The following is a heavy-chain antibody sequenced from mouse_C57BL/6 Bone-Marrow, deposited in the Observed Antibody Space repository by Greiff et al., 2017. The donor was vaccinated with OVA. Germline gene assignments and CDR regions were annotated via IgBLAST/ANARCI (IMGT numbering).Heavy chain of an antibody. CDR1: GYTFTRYW. D-gene: IGHD4-1*01. CDR3: ALLTGIFDY. J-gene: IGHJ2*01. Sequence: VKVVESGAELAKPGASVKLSCKASGYTFTRYWMHWVKQRPGQGLEWIGYINPSSGYTKYNQKFKDKATLTADKSSSTAHMQLSSLTYEDSAVYYCALLTGIFDYWGQGTTLTVSS. V-gene: IGHV1-7*01. CDR2: INPSSGYT.